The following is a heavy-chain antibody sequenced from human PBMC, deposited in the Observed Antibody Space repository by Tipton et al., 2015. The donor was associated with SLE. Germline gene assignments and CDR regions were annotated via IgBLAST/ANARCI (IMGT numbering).Heavy chain of an antibody. CDR1: GYPISRYCSF. CDR3: AREKWDITPGTFDF. CDR2: IDTRGFT. Sequence: TLSLTCTVSGYPISRYCSFWSWIRQPVGKGLEWIGHIDTRGFTNYRPSLKSRVTISSDTSKNQFSLKVTSVTAADTAVYFCAREKWDITPGTFDFWGQGATVIVSS. D-gene: IGHD1-26*01. V-gene: IGHV4-61*09. J-gene: IGHJ3*01.